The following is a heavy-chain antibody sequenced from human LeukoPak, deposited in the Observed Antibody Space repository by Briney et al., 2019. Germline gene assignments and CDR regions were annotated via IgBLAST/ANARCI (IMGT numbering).Heavy chain of an antibody. CDR1: GYTLTNYY. CDR2: IDPAGGST. J-gene: IGHJ2*01. Sequence: ASVKVSCKASGYTLTNYYMHWVRQAHGQGLEWMGIIDPAGGSTSYAQKFQGRVTMTEDTSTDTAYMELSSLRSEDTAVYYCATDPWGSGRSTWYFDLWGRGTLVTVSS. CDR3: ATDPWGSGRSTWYFDL. V-gene: IGHV1-46*01. D-gene: IGHD6-19*01.